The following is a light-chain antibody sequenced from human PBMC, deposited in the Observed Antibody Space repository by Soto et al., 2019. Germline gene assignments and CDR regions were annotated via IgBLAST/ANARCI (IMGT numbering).Light chain of an antibody. CDR3: QQYGSSPLFT. CDR2: GAS. Sequence: EIVMTQSPATLSVSPGERATLSCRASQRISNNLAWYQQKAGQAPRLLIYGASTRATGIPARFSGSGSETEFTLTISSLQSEDFAVYYCQQYGSSPLFTFGPGTKVDIK. V-gene: IGKV3-15*01. CDR1: QRISNN. J-gene: IGKJ3*01.